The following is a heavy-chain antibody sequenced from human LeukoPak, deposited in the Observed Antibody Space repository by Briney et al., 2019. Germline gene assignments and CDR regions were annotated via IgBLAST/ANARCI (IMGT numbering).Heavy chain of an antibody. V-gene: IGHV3-23*01. D-gene: IGHD1-1*01. CDR1: GFTFSRYA. CDR3: AKHQLVGPCYFDY. Sequence: GGSLRLSCAASGFTFSRYAMSWVRQAPGKGLEWVSSISGDRSTTYYADSVKGRFAISRDNSKNTLYLQMNSLRAEDTAVYYCAKHQLVGPCYFDYWGQGTLVTVSS. J-gene: IGHJ4*02. CDR2: ISGDRSTT.